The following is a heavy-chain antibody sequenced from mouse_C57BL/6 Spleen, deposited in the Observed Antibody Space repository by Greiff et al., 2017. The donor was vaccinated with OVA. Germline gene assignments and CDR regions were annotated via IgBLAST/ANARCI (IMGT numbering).Heavy chain of an antibody. D-gene: IGHD1-1*01. CDR2: INPNYGPT. CDR1: GYSFTDYN. CDR3: ARGRYYGSSYGSFAY. Sequence: VQLQQSGPELVKPGASVKISCKASGYSFTDYNMNWVKQSNGKSLEWIGVINPNYGPTSYNQKFKGKATLTVDQSSSTAYMQLNSLTSEDSAVYYCARGRYYGSSYGSFAYWGQGTLVTVSA. V-gene: IGHV1-39*01. J-gene: IGHJ3*01.